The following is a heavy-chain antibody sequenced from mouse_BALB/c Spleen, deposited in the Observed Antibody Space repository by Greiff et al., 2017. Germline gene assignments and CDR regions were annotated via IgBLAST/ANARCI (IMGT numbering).Heavy chain of an antibody. D-gene: IGHD6-5*01. J-gene: IGHJ3*01. CDR2: ISTYYGDA. CDR1: GYTFTDYA. V-gene: IGHV1S137*01. CDR3: ARAYGGFAY. Sequence: QVQLQQSGAELVRPGVSVKISCKGSGYTFTDYAMHWVKQSHAKSLEWIGVISTYYGDASYNQKFKGKATMTVDKSSSTAYMELARLTSEDSAIYYCARAYGGFAYWGQGTLVTVSA.